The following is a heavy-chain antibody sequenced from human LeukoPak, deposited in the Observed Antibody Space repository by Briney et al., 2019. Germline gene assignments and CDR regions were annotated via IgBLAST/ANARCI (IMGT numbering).Heavy chain of an antibody. J-gene: IGHJ5*02. CDR2: ISGSGGST. Sequence: GGSLRLSCAASGFTFSSYAMSWVRQAPGKGLEWASAISGSGGSTYYADSVKGRFTISRDNSKNTLYLQMNSLRAEDTAVYYCAKGRDSSGFGWFDPWGQGTLVTGSS. CDR1: GFTFSSYA. V-gene: IGHV3-23*01. D-gene: IGHD3-22*01. CDR3: AKGRDSSGFGWFDP.